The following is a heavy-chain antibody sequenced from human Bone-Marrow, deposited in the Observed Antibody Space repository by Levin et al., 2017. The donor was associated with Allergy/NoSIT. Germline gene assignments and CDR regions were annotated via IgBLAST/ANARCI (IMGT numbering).Heavy chain of an antibody. CDR3: ARDTGAKSFFDY. Sequence: SETLSLTCTVSGGSISSGRYYWGWIRQPAGKGLEWIGRIYASGSTNYNPSLASRVSMSLDTSKSQFSLELSYVTAADTAVYYCARDTGAKSFFDYWGPGIMVTVSS. D-gene: IGHD4-17*01. CDR2: IYASGST. CDR1: GGSISSGRYY. V-gene: IGHV4-61*02. J-gene: IGHJ4*02.